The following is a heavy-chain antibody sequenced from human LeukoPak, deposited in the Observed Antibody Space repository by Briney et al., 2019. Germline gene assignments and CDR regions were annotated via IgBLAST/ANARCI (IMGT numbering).Heavy chain of an antibody. CDR3: AKAGSGWYPHFDY. V-gene: IGHV1-2*02. D-gene: IGHD6-19*01. CDR2: INPNSGGT. J-gene: IGHJ4*02. CDR1: GYSFSGYY. Sequence: ASVKASCKASGYSFSGYYMHWVRQAPGQGLEWMGWINPNSGGTNYPQKFQGRVTMTTDTSISTAYMELSSLRSDDTAVYYCAKAGSGWYPHFDYWGQGTLVTVSS.